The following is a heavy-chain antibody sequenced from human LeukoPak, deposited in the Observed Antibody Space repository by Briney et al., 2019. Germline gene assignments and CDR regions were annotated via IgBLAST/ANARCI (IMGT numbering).Heavy chain of an antibody. V-gene: IGHV3-74*01. CDR3: ARARFCTSGGCYDDY. CDR2: INGDGSST. D-gene: IGHD2-8*01. Sequence: GGSLRLSCAASGFTFNTYWMHWVRQAPGKGLVWVSRINGDGSSTSYADSVEGRFTISRDNAKNTLYLQMNSLRAEDTAVYYCARARFCTSGGCYDDYWGQGTLVTVSS. CDR1: GFTFNTYW. J-gene: IGHJ4*02.